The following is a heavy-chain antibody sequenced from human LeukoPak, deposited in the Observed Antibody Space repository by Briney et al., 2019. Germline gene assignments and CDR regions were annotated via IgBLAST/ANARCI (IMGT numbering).Heavy chain of an antibody. J-gene: IGHJ4*02. CDR3: ARPYDSSGYWHFDY. V-gene: IGHV3-30-3*01. CDR2: ITYDGSNK. CDR1: GFTFSNYA. D-gene: IGHD3-22*01. Sequence: GGSLRLSCAASGFTFSNYAIHCVRQAPGKGLEWVAIITYDGSNKYYADSVKGRFTISRDNSKNTLYLQMNSLRPEDTAVYYCARPYDSSGYWHFDYWGQGTLVTVSS.